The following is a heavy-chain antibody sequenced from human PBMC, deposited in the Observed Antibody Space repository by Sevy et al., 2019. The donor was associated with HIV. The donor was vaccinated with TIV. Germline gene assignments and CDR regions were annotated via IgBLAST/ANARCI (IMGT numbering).Heavy chain of an antibody. V-gene: IGHV1-18*01. CDR3: ARGISVVPTTEVLFDP. CDR1: GYTFSSYG. J-gene: IGHJ5*02. CDR2: ISGFNNNK. D-gene: IGHD5-12*01. Sequence: ASVKVSCKASGYTFSSYGINWVRQAPGQGLEWMGWISGFNNNKKYAQKFQGRVTMTTDTSTSTAYLELTSLISDDTAVYYCARGISVVPTTEVLFDPWGQGTLVTVSS.